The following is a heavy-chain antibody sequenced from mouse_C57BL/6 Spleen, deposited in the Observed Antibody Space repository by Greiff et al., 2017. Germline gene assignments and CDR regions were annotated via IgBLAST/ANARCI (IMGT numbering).Heavy chain of an antibody. Sequence: VQLKESGPGLVKPSQSLSLTCSVTGYSITSGYYWNWIRQFPGNKLEWMGYISYDGSNNYNPSLKNRISITRDTSTNQFFLKLNSVTTEDTATYYCAPMITTAGHYYAMDYWGQGTSVTVSS. CDR1: GYSITSGYY. D-gene: IGHD2-4*01. CDR2: ISYDGSN. CDR3: APMITTAGHYYAMDY. J-gene: IGHJ4*01. V-gene: IGHV3-6*01.